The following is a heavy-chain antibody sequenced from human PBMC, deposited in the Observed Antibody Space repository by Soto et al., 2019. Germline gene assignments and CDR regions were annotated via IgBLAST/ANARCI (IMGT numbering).Heavy chain of an antibody. D-gene: IGHD3-22*01. V-gene: IGHV1-3*01. J-gene: IGHJ3*02. CDR2: INAGNGNT. Sequence: ASVKVSCKASGYTFSNYGIHWVRQAPGQRLEWMGLINAGNGNTKYSQKFQGRVTLSRDTSASTAYMELSSLRSEDTAVYYCARAHYYDSSGFAFDIWGQGTMVT. CDR1: GYTFSNYG. CDR3: ARAHYYDSSGFAFDI.